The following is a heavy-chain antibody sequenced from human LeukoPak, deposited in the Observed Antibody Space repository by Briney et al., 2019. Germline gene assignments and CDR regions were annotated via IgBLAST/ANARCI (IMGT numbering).Heavy chain of an antibody. D-gene: IGHD6-19*01. CDR2: ISWNSGSI. CDR1: GFTFTSYW. V-gene: IGHV3-9*01. CDR3: ASAVAGSNFDY. Sequence: GGSLRLSCAASGFTFTSYWMHWVRQAPGKGLEWVSGISWNSGSIGYADSVKGRFTISRDNAKNSLYLQMNSLRAEDTALYYCASAVAGSNFDYWGQGTLVTVSS. J-gene: IGHJ4*02.